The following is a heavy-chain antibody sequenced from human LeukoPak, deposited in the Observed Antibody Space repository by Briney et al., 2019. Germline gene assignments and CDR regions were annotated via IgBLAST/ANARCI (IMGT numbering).Heavy chain of an antibody. D-gene: IGHD2-15*01. Sequence: GESLKISCKGSGYSFNTYWVAWERQMPGKGLECMGVIYPGDSDTRYSPSFQGQVTMSADKSISTAYLQWSSLKASDTAMYYCATDRYCSGGSCSFDYWGQGTLVTVSS. CDR3: ATDRYCSGGSCSFDY. CDR2: IYPGDSDT. V-gene: IGHV5-51*01. CDR1: GYSFNTYW. J-gene: IGHJ4*02.